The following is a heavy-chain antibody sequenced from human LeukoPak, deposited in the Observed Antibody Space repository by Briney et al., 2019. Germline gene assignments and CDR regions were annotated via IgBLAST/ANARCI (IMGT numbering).Heavy chain of an antibody. J-gene: IGHJ4*02. D-gene: IGHD3-22*01. CDR1: GGSISSYY. CDR2: IYYSGST. V-gene: IGHV4-59*08. Sequence: SETLSLTCTVSGGSISSYYWSWIRQPPGKGLEWIGYIYYSGSTNYNPSLKSRVTISVDTSKNQFSLKLSSVTAADTAVYYCARDDSSGYYVDYWGQGTLVTVSS. CDR3: ARDDSSGYYVDY.